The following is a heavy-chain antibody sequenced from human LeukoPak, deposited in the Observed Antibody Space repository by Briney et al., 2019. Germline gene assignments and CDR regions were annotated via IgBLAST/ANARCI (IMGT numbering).Heavy chain of an antibody. CDR1: GYTFTSYG. CDR3: ARNPTGGWSLYYYYYMDV. CDR2: ISAYNGNT. J-gene: IGHJ6*03. D-gene: IGHD2-15*01. V-gene: IGHV1-18*01. Sequence: GASVKVSCKASGYTFTSYGISWVRQAPGQGLEWMGWISAYNGNTNYAQKLQGRVTMTTDTSTSTAYMELRSLRSDDTAVYYCARNPTGGWSLYYYYYMDVWGKGTTVTVSS.